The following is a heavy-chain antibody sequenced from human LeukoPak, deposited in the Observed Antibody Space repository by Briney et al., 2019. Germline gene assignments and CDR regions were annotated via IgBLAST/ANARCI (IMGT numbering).Heavy chain of an antibody. CDR2: IYYSGST. CDR1: GGSIGSFY. V-gene: IGHV4-59*01. CDR3: ARGGWYPESFQH. Sequence: SETLSLTCTVSGGSIGSFYWSWIWQPPGEGLEWIGYIYYSGSTNYNPSLKSRVTISVDTSKNQFSLKLSSVTAADTAVYYCARGGWYPESFQHWGQGALVTVSS. D-gene: IGHD6-19*01. J-gene: IGHJ1*01.